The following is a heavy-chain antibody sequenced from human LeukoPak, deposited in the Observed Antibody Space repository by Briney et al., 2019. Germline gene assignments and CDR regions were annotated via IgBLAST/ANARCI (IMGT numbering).Heavy chain of an antibody. CDR2: ISWNSGSM. CDR1: GFTIDDYA. D-gene: IGHD5-12*01. J-gene: IGHJ4*02. CDR3: AARSGGYDY. V-gene: IGHV3-9*01. Sequence: PGRSLRLSCAASGFTIDDYAMYWVRQAPGEGLEWVSGISWNSGSMGYEDSVKGRFTISRDNAKNSLYLQMNSLRGEDTALYYCAARSGGYDYWGQGTLVTVSS.